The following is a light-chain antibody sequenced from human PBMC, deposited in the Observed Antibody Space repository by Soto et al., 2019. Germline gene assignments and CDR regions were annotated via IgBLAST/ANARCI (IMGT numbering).Light chain of an antibody. Sequence: QSALTHPASVSGSPGQSITISCTGTISDVGSYNLVSWYQQHPGKAPKLMMYEGSKRPSGISNRFSGSKSGNTASLTISGLQAEDEAAYYCCSYADSSRIYVFGSGTKLTVL. CDR1: ISDVGSYNL. CDR2: EGS. J-gene: IGLJ1*01. V-gene: IGLV2-23*01. CDR3: CSYADSSRIYV.